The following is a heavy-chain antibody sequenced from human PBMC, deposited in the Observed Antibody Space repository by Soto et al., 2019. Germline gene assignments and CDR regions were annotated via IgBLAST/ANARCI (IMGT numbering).Heavy chain of an antibody. J-gene: IGHJ4*02. V-gene: IGHV3-23*01. CDR1: GFTFISYA. D-gene: IGHD6-13*01. Sequence: EVQLLESGGGLVQPGGSLRLSCAASGFTFISYAMNWVRQAPGKGLECVSVISGSDGSTYYADSVKGRFTISRDNSKNTLNLQMNSRRAEDTAVYYCARRSSSWYFDYWGQGTLVTVSS. CDR2: ISGSDGST. CDR3: ARRSSSWYFDY.